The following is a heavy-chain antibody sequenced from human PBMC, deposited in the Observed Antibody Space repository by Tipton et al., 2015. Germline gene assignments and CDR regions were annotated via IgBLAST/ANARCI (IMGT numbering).Heavy chain of an antibody. CDR3: ARGHSDTSNYYSNYFDY. Sequence: QGQLVQSGDEVKKPGSSVKVSCKTSGDTLSSYAISWVRQAPGQGLEWVGGIIPIFGAANYAQNFQGRVTITADESTSTAYMELSSLRSDDTAVYYCARGHSDTSNYYSNYFDYWGQGTLVTVAS. CDR1: GDTLSSYA. D-gene: IGHD3-22*01. CDR2: IIPIFGAA. V-gene: IGHV1-69*01. J-gene: IGHJ4*02.